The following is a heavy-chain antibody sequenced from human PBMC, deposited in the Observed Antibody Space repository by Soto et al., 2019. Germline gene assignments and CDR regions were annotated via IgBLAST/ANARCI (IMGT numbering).Heavy chain of an antibody. V-gene: IGHV3-30-3*01. J-gene: IGHJ4*02. Sequence: SGGSLRLSCAASGFTFSSYAMHWVRQAPGKGLEWVAVISYDGSNKYYADSVKGRFTISRDNSKNTLYLQMNSLRAEDTAVYYCARDTPRIAAATSVWGQGTLVTVSS. CDR1: GFTFSSYA. D-gene: IGHD6-13*01. CDR3: ARDTPRIAAATSV. CDR2: ISYDGSNK.